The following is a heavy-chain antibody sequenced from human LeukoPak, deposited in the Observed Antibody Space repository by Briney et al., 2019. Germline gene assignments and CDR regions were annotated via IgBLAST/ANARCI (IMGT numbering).Heavy chain of an antibody. CDR2: IIPILGIA. D-gene: IGHD3-10*01. J-gene: IGHJ4*02. V-gene: IGHV1-69*04. CDR1: GGTFSSYA. Sequence: ASVKVSCKASGGTFSSYAISWVRQAPGQGLEWMGRIIPILGIANYAQKFQGRVTITADKSTSTAYMELSSLRSEVTAVYYCARGPLTGVTLFDYWGQGTLVTVSS. CDR3: ARGPLTGVTLFDY.